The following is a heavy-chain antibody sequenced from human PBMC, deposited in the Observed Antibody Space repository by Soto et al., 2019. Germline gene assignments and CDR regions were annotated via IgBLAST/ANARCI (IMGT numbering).Heavy chain of an antibody. CDR3: ARAWTAEGEVVVAAGDAFDI. V-gene: IGHV3-53*04. D-gene: IGHD2-15*01. CDR1: GFVFKDSS. CDR2: IYSGGST. J-gene: IGHJ3*02. Sequence: PGGSLRLSCVASGFVFKDSSIHWVRQASGKGLEWVSVIYSGGSTHYADSVKGRFTISRHNSKNTLYLQMNSLRAEDTAVYYCARAWTAEGEVVVAAGDAFDIWGQGTMVTVSS.